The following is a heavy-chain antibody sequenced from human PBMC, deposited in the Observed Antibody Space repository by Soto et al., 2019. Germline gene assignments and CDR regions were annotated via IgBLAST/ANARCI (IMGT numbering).Heavy chain of an antibody. CDR1: GDSINSDKYY. CDR3: ARLEGLATISYYFDC. V-gene: IGHV4-39*01. D-gene: IGHD3-9*01. CDR2: IYYRGNT. Sequence: QLQESGPGLVKPSETLSLTCSVSGDSINSDKYYWGWIRQPPGKGLEWIGSIYYRGNTYYNPSLQTRVTISLDKSKSQFSLRLNSVTAADSAVYFCARLEGLATISYYFDCWGRGAQVTVSS. J-gene: IGHJ4*02.